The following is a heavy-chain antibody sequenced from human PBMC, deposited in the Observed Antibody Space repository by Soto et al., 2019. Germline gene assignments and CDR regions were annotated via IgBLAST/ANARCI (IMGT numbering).Heavy chain of an antibody. CDR3: ARLPKGSMVTS. D-gene: IGHD2-21*02. J-gene: IGHJ4*02. CDR1: GFRCGAHS. V-gene: IGHV3-48*02. CDR2: ITSSGDSI. Sequence: EVQLLESGGGLVHPGGSLRLACAASGFRCGAHSMNWVRQAPGKGLEWLSYITSSGDSIYYADSVKGRFTVSRDNAKNSLFLHMNSLRDDDTAVYYCARLPKGSMVTSWGQGTLVTVSS.